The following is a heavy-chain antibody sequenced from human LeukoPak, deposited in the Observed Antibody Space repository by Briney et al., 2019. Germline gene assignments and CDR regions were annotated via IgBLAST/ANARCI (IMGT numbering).Heavy chain of an antibody. Sequence: PSETLSLTCTVSGGSISSGGYYWSWIRQHPGKGLEWIGYIYYSGSTYYNPSLKSRVTISVDTSKNQFSLKLSSVTAADTAVYYCASASYYYDSSGFGVSAFDIWGQGTMVTVPS. J-gene: IGHJ3*02. CDR3: ASASYYYDSSGFGVSAFDI. CDR2: IYYSGST. V-gene: IGHV4-31*02. CDR1: GGSISSGGYY. D-gene: IGHD3-22*01.